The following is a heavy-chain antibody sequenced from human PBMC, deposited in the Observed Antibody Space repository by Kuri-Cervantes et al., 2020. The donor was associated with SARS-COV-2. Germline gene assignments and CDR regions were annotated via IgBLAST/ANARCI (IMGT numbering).Heavy chain of an antibody. CDR3: ARLRFLEWYPTYNWFDP. CDR1: GYTFTSYY. CDR2: INPSGGST. J-gene: IGHJ5*02. D-gene: IGHD3-3*01. V-gene: IGHV1-46*01. Sequence: ASVKVSCKASGYTFTSYYMHWVRQAPGQGLEWMGIINPSGGSTSYAQKFQGRVTMTRDTSTSTVYMELSSLRSEDTAVYYCARLRFLEWYPTYNWFDPWGQGTLVTVSS.